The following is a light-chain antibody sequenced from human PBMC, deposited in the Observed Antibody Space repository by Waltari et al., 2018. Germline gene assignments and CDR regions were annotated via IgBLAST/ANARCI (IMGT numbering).Light chain of an antibody. CDR1: SSDVGTYNL. J-gene: IGLJ1*01. CDR2: EVS. V-gene: IGLV2-23*02. Sequence: QSALTHPASVSGSPGQSITISCTGTSSDVGTYNLVSWYQQHPGKAPKLMIYEVSQRPSGVSNRFSGSKSGNTASLTISGLQPEDETDYYCCSYAGHSTYVFGTGTKVTVL. CDR3: CSYAGHSTYV.